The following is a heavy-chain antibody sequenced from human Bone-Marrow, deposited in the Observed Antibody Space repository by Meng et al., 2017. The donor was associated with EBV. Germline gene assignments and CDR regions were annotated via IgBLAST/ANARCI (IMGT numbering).Heavy chain of an antibody. D-gene: IGHD3-22*01. V-gene: IGHV4-34*01. CDR3: ARDGYYYDSSGPQKSYYFDY. CDR1: GGPFSGYY. Sequence: QVSLQRWGEGLLKPSETLSPTCAVYGGPFSGYYWSWSRQPPGKGLEWIGEINHSGSTNYNPSLKSRVTISVDKSKNQFSLKLSSVTAADTAVYYCARDGYYYDSSGPQKSYYFDYWGQGTLVTVSS. J-gene: IGHJ4*02. CDR2: INHSGST.